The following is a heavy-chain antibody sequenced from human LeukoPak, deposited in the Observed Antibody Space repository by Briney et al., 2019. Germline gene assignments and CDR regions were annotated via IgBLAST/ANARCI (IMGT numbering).Heavy chain of an antibody. V-gene: IGHV3-23*01. J-gene: IGHJ4*02. Sequence: GGSLRLSCATSGFPFSDFSMSWVRQAPGKGLEGISTTNSGGTSTYYAESVKGRFTIPRHNSKNTLYLQMSSLRVEATAVYYCAKQSYARSLGEGGPGTLVSVSS. CDR1: GFPFSDFS. CDR3: AKQSYARSLGE. CDR2: TNSGGTST. D-gene: IGHD2-8*01.